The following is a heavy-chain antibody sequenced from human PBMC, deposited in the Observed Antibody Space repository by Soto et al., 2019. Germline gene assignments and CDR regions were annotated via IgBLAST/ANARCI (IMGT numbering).Heavy chain of an antibody. CDR1: GGTFSTYA. CDR3: ASGIQLWLRRINNGYSG. Sequence: QVQLVQSGAEVKKPESSVQVSCKAPGGTFSTYAISWVRQAPGQGLEWMGGIIPMFGTANYAQRFQDRVTMTADESTNTVYMELSTLRSEDTAVYFCASGIQLWLRRINNGYSGWGQGTLVTVSS. D-gene: IGHD5-18*01. V-gene: IGHV1-69*12. J-gene: IGHJ4*02. CDR2: IIPMFGTA.